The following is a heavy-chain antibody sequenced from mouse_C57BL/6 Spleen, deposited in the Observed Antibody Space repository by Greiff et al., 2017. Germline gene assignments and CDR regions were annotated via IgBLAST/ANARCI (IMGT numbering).Heavy chain of an antibody. CDR1: GYTFTSYW. Sequence: VQLQQPGAELVRPGSSVKLSCKASGYTFTSYWMHWVKQRPIQGLEWIGNIDPTDSETHYNQKFKDKATLTVDKSSSTAYMQLSSLTSEDSAVYYCARGARSDGYDYWGQGTTLTVSS. CDR3: ARGARSDGYDY. D-gene: IGHD1-2*01. J-gene: IGHJ2*01. V-gene: IGHV1-52*01. CDR2: IDPTDSET.